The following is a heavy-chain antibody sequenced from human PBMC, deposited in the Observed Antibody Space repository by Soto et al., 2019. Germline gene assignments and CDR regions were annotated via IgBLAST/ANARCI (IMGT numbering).Heavy chain of an antibody. CDR2: IHYTGKT. CDR3: SRLSNGRPGDF. CDR1: GVSITDTTYH. D-gene: IGHD2-8*01. J-gene: IGHJ4*02. V-gene: IGHV4-39*01. Sequence: SETLSLTCIVSGVSITDTTYHWGWTRQPPGKGLEWVASIHYTGKTYYNPSLKSRLTISMDTSKNQVFLTLKSVTAADTAMYYCSRLSNGRPGDFWGQGTLVAVSS.